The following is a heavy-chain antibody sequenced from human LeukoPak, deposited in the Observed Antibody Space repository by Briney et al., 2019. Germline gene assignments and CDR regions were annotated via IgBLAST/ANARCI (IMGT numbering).Heavy chain of an antibody. D-gene: IGHD3-10*01. V-gene: IGHV4-59*01. J-gene: IGHJ4*02. CDR1: GGSISSYY. CDR3: AGAQWLGESKFDY. CDR2: IYYSGST. Sequence: SETLSLTCTVSGGSISSYYWSWIRQPPGKGLEWIGYIYYSGSTNYNPSLKSRVTISVDTSKNQFSLKLSSVTAADTAVYYCAGAQWLGESKFDYRGQGTLVTVSS.